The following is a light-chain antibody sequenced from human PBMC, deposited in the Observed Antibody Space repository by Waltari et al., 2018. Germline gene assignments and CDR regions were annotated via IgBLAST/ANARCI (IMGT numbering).Light chain of an antibody. J-gene: IGKJ4*01. V-gene: IGKV2-28*01. CDR2: MGS. Sequence: DIAMTQSPLSLPVTPGEPASISCKSSQSLLISNGNNFLDWYLQRPGQSPQLLIYMGSNRASGVPDRFSGSGAGTDFTLKISRVEAEDVGIYYCMQGLQIPLTFGGGTKVEIK. CDR3: MQGLQIPLT. CDR1: QSLLISNGNNF.